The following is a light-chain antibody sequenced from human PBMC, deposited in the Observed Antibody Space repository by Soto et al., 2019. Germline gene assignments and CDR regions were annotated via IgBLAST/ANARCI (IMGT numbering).Light chain of an antibody. V-gene: IGLV2-14*01. CDR3: SAYTITSTLV. CDR1: SSEIGVYHY. J-gene: IGLJ3*02. CDR2: DVS. Sequence: QSALTQPASVSGSPGQSITISCTGSSSEIGVYHYVSWYQQRPGEAPQLLIYDVSDRPSGVSNRFSGSRYGNTASLLISGLQAEDEGDYYCSAYTITSTLVFGGGTKLTVL.